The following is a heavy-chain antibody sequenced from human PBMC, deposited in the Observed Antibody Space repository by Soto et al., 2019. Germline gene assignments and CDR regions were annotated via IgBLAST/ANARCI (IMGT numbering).Heavy chain of an antibody. Sequence: GESXRLSCTASVCTFIDYEINLFRQAPGKGLEWVSYITSGGRSIYYADSVKGRFIISRYNAENSLYLQMNSLRPEDTAVYYCVRRMDSTEQWGQGPLVNVYS. CDR2: ITSGGRSI. CDR3: VRRMDSTEQ. D-gene: IGHD1-1*01. V-gene: IGHV3-48*03. J-gene: IGHJ4*02. CDR1: VCTFIDYE.